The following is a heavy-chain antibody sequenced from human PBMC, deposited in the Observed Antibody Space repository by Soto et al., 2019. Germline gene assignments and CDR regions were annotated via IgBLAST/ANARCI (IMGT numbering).Heavy chain of an antibody. CDR1: GGSISSSGYY. CDR2: IYYSGST. J-gene: IGHJ6*03. D-gene: IGHD4-4*01. CDR3: ARGGLTVTTPGDYYYYYMDV. Sequence: SETLSLTCTVSGGSISSSGYYWSWIRQHPGKGLEWIGYIYYSGSTYYNPSLKSRVTISVDTSKNQFSLKLSSVTAADTAVYYCARGGLTVTTPGDYYYYYMDVWGKGTTVTVSS. V-gene: IGHV4-31*03.